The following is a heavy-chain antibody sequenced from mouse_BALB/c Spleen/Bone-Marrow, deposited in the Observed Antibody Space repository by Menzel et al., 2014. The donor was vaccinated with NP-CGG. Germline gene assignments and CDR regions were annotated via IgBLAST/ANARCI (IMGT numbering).Heavy chain of an antibody. V-gene: IGHV1-69*02. D-gene: IGHD2-14*01. CDR2: IYPSDSYT. Sequence: QVQLKESGAELVGPGASVKLSCKASGYTFTSYWINWVKQRPGQGLEWIGNIYPSDSYTNYNQKFKDKATLTVDKSSSTAYMQLSSPTSEDSAVYYCTRRDRYDYYAMDYWGQGTSVTVSS. CDR3: TRRDRYDYYAMDY. CDR1: GYTFTSYW. J-gene: IGHJ4*01.